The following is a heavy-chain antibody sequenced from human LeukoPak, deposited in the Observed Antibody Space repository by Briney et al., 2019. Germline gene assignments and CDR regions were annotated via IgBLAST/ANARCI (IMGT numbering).Heavy chain of an antibody. CDR3: ARATTTDYYDSSQDY. J-gene: IGHJ4*02. CDR1: GYTFSSYG. V-gene: IGHV1-69*13. D-gene: IGHD3-22*01. CDR2: IIPIFGTA. Sequence: GASVKVSCKPSGYTFSSYGISWVRQAPGQGLEWMGGIIPIFGTANYAQKFQGRVTITADESTSTAYMELSSLRSEDTAVYYCARATTTDYYDSSQDYWGQGTLVTVSS.